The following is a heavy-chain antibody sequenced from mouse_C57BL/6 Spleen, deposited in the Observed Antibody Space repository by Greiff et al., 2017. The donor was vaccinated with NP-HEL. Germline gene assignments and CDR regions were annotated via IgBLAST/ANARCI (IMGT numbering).Heavy chain of an antibody. V-gene: IGHV1-26*01. J-gene: IGHJ4*01. CDR2: INPNNGGT. Sequence: VQLQQSGPELVKPGASVKISCKASGYTFTDYYMNWVKQSHGKSLEWIGDINPNNGGTSYNQKFKGKATLTVDKSSSTAYLELRSLTSEDSAVYYGARRDYDYDYAMDYLGQGTSVTVAS. CDR1: GYTFTDYY. D-gene: IGHD2-4*01. CDR3: ARRDYDYDYAMDY.